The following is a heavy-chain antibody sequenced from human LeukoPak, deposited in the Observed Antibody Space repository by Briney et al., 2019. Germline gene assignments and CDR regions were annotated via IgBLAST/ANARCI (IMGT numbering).Heavy chain of an antibody. D-gene: IGHD3-22*01. CDR1: GFTFDDYA. J-gene: IGHJ4*02. CDR2: ISWNSGSI. V-gene: IGHV3-9*01. CDR3: AKDRSPAYYYDSSGSHHFDY. Sequence: GGSLRLSCAASGFTFDDYAMHWARQAPGKGLEWVSGISWNSGSIGYADSVKGRFTISRDNAKNSLYLQMNSLRAEDTALYYCAKDRSPAYYYDSSGSHHFDYWGQGTLVTVSS.